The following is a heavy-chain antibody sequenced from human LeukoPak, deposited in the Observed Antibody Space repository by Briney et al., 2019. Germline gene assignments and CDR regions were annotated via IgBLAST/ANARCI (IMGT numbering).Heavy chain of an antibody. CDR1: GYSISSDYY. CDR2: IYHSGSS. D-gene: IGHD5-12*01. CDR3: ARLSGHYYYMDV. J-gene: IGHJ6*03. Sequence: PSETLSLTCAVSGYSISSDYYWGWILQPPGKRLEWIGTIYHSGSSYYNPSLKRRLTILVDTSKNQCSLKLSSVTAADTAVHYCARLSGHYYYMDVWGKGTTVTVSS. V-gene: IGHV4-38-2*01.